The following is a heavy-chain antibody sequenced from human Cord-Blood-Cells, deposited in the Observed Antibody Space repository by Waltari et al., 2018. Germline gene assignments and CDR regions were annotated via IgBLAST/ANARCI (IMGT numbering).Heavy chain of an antibody. CDR3: ARDFEGIAARPAFDI. D-gene: IGHD6-6*01. CDR1: GYSISSGYY. V-gene: IGHV4-38-2*02. J-gene: IGHJ3*02. Sequence: QVQLQESGPGLVKPSETMSLTCAVSGYSISSGYYWGWLRQPPGKGLEWIGSIYHSGSTYYNPSLKSRVTISVDTSKNRFSLKLSSVTAADTAVYYCARDFEGIAARPAFDIWGQGTMVTVSS. CDR2: IYHSGST.